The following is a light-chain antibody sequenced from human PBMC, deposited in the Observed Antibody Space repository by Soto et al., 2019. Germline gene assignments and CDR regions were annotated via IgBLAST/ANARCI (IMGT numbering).Light chain of an antibody. CDR3: ATWDDTLRGYV. Sequence: QSVLTQPPSASGSPGQSFTISCTGTSXDVGAYDYVSWYQQHPGKAPKLLIFRNNQRPSGVPDRFSGSGSGTSASLAISGLRSEDEADYYCATWDDTLRGYVFGTGTKVTVL. CDR1: SXDVGAYDY. CDR2: RNN. V-gene: IGLV2-8*01. J-gene: IGLJ1*01.